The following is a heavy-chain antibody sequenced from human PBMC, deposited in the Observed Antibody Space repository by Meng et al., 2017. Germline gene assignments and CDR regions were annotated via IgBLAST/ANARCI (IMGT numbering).Heavy chain of an antibody. Sequence: RGVYGVGVVQPWRSLSPSWAASGVTCSSHAMPWVRQATGKGLEWVEVISYDGSNKYYADSVKGRFTISRDNSKNTLHLQMNSLRAEDTAVYYCARDAYCSGGSCHGNWFDPWGQGTLVTVSS. CDR3: ARDAYCSGGSCHGNWFDP. D-gene: IGHD2-15*01. V-gene: IGHV3-30*01. J-gene: IGHJ5*02. CDR2: ISYDGSNK. CDR1: GVTCSSHA.